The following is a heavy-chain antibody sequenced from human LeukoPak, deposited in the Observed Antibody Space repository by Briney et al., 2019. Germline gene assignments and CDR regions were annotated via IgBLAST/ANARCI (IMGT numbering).Heavy chain of an antibody. Sequence: SETLSLTCTVSGGSISSGSYYWSWIRQPPGKGLEWIGTIYFRGDTHYNPSLKSRVTISVDTSKNQFSLKLSSVTAADTAVYYCARSVGIAVAEDAFDIWGQGTTVTVSS. CDR1: GGSISSGSYY. V-gene: IGHV4-39*01. CDR3: ARSVGIAVAEDAFDI. CDR2: IYFRGDT. D-gene: IGHD6-19*01. J-gene: IGHJ3*02.